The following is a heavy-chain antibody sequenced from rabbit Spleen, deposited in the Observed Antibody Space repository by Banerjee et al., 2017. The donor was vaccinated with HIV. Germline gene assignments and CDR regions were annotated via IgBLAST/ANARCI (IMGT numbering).Heavy chain of an antibody. Sequence: QEQLVESGGGLVQPEGSLTLTCTASGFAFNSVYDMCWVRQAPGKGLEWIGYIHPGFGVRNYANSVKGRFTISSDNAQNTVFLQMTSLTASDTATYFCARDLYSSGWGALSYGLDLWGQGTLVTVS. CDR2: IHPGFGVR. V-gene: IGHV1S47*01. D-gene: IGHD4-1*01. CDR3: ARDLYSSGWGALSYGLDL. CDR1: GFAFNSVYD. J-gene: IGHJ6*01.